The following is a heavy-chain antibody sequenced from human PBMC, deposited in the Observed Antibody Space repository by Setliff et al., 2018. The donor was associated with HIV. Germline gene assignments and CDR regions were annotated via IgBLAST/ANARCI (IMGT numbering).Heavy chain of an antibody. CDR2: INPNSGVT. J-gene: IGHJ4*02. V-gene: IGHV1-2*02. Sequence: ASVKVSCKASGYTFTNYYMHWVRQAPGQGLEWMGWINPNSGVTNYAQKFQGRVTMTRDTSISTAYMELSRLRSDDTAVYYCARTLPQYTNLFDYWGQGTLVTVSS. CDR1: GYTFTNYY. D-gene: IGHD5-18*01. CDR3: ARTLPQYTNLFDY.